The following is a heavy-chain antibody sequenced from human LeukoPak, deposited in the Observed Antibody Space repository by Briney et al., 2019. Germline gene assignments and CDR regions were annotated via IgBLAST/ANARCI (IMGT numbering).Heavy chain of an antibody. V-gene: IGHV3-23*01. D-gene: IGHD6-6*01. CDR3: AKVELVLYDWFDP. CDR1: GFTFSSYA. CDR2: ISGSGGST. Sequence: HPGGSLRLSCAASGFTFSSYAMSWVRQAPGKGLEWVSAISGSGGSTYYADSVKGRFTISSDNSKNTLYLQMNSLRAEDTAVYYCAKVELVLYDWFDPWGQGTLVTVSS. J-gene: IGHJ5*02.